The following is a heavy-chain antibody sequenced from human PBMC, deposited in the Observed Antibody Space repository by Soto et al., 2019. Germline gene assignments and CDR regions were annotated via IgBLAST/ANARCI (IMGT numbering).Heavy chain of an antibody. V-gene: IGHV3-30-3*01. J-gene: IGHJ6*02. CDR2: ISYDGSNK. D-gene: IGHD2-15*01. CDR3: AGGDNYYALGV. CDR1: GSTFSNYI. Sequence: QLPLVESGGGVVQPGTSLRLSCTASGSTFSNYIMHWVRQAPGKGLDWVAFISYDGSNKDYADSVEGRFTISRDNSKSTLYLQLSSLRPEDTAVYYCAGGDNYYALGVWGQGTTVTVSS.